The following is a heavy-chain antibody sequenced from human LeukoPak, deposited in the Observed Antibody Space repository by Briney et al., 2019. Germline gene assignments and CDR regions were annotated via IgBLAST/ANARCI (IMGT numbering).Heavy chain of an antibody. J-gene: IGHJ4*02. CDR1: GYTFTSYA. D-gene: IGHD6-19*01. CDR3: ARDRIAVAGMTLGY. V-gene: IGHV1-3*01. CDR2: INAGNGNT. Sequence: ASVKVSCKASGYTFTSYAMHWVRQAPGQRLEWMGWINAGNGNTKYSQKFQGRVTITRDTSASTAYMELSSLRSEDTAVYYCARDRIAVAGMTLGYWGQGTLVTVSS.